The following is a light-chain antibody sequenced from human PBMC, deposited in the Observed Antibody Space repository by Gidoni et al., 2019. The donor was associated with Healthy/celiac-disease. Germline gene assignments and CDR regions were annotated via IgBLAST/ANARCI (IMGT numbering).Light chain of an antibody. CDR1: RSNIGAGYD. CDR3: QSYDSSLSGSTV. J-gene: IGLJ3*02. V-gene: IGLV1-40*01. CDR2: GNS. Sequence: QSVLTQPPSVSGAPGQRVTISCTGSRSNIGAGYDVHWYQQLPGTAPKLLIYGNSHRPSGVPDRFSGSKSGTSASLAITGLQAEDEADYYCQSYDSSLSGSTVFGGGTKLTVL.